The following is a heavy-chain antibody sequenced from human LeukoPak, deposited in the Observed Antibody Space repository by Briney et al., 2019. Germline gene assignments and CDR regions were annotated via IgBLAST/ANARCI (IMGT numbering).Heavy chain of an antibody. CDR1: GFTFSSYW. D-gene: IGHD6-13*01. J-gene: IGHJ5*02. V-gene: IGHV5-51*01. CDR2: IYPGDSDT. Sequence: PGGSLRLSCAASGFTFSSYWMSWVRQAPGKGLEWVGIIYPGDSDTRYSPSFQGQVTISADKSISTAYLQWSSLKASDTAMYYCARLPSRVSIAAADPWGQGTLVTVSS. CDR3: ARLPSRVSIAAADP.